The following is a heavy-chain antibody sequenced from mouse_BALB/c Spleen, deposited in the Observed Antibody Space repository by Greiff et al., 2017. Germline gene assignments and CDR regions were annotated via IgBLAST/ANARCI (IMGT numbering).Heavy chain of an antibody. D-gene: IGHD1-1*01. V-gene: IGHV5-17*02. J-gene: IGHJ1*01. CDR2: ISSGSSTI. CDR3: ARGYYGSRDWYFDV. CDR1: GFTFSSFG. Sequence: DVQLVESGGGLVQPGGSRKLSCAASGFTFSSFGMHWVRQAPEKGLEWVAYISSGSSTIYYADTVKGRFTISRDNPKNTLFLQMTSLRSEDTAMYYCARGYYGSRDWYFDVWGAGTTVTVSS.